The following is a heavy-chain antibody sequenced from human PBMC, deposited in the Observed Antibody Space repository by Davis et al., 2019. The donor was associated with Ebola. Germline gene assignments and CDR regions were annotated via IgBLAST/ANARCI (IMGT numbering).Heavy chain of an antibody. Sequence: AASVKVSCKASGGTFSSYAISWVRQAPGQGLEWMGEIIPIFGTANYAQKFQGRVTITADESTSTAYMELSSLRSEDTAVYYCARFGIVGATNAFDIWGQGTMVTVSS. CDR1: GGTFSSYA. D-gene: IGHD1-26*01. V-gene: IGHV1-69*13. CDR2: IIPIFGTA. CDR3: ARFGIVGATNAFDI. J-gene: IGHJ3*02.